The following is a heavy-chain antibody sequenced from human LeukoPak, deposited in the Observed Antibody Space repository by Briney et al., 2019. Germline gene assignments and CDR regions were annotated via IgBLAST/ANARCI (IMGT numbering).Heavy chain of an antibody. Sequence: GESLKISCTGSGYIFSDYWIGWVRQMPGKGLEWMGIIYPGDSDVRYSPSFQGQVTISADKSISTAYLQWSSLKASDTAMYYCATRAGSAFDIWGQGTMVTVSS. V-gene: IGHV5-51*01. J-gene: IGHJ3*02. CDR1: GYIFSDYW. CDR2: IYPGDSDV. D-gene: IGHD3-10*01. CDR3: ATRAGSAFDI.